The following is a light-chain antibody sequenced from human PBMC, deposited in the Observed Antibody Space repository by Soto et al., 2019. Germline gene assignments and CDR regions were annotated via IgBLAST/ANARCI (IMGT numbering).Light chain of an antibody. Sequence: EIVVKQSPDTLSVSPGERATLSCSASQSVSRYLAWYQQKPGQAPRLLIYDASNRATGIPARFSGSGSGTDFTLTISSLEPEDFAVYYCQQRSNWPPVTFGQGTKVDIK. J-gene: IGKJ1*01. CDR1: QSVSRY. V-gene: IGKV3-11*01. CDR2: DAS. CDR3: QQRSNWPPVT.